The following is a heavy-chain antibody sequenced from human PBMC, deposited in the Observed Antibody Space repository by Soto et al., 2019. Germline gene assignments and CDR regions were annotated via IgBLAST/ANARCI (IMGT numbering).Heavy chain of an antibody. CDR2: LSTDKGNT. Sequence: QVQLVQSGAEVKKPGASVTVSCKPSGYTFTTYSMSWVRQAPGQGLEWMGWLSTDKGNTNYAQKLQGRVTMTTDTSTSTAYMELRGLRSDDTAVYYCRRVVTGYYYIDVWGKGTTVTVSS. CDR1: GYTFTTYS. D-gene: IGHD2-21*02. J-gene: IGHJ6*03. V-gene: IGHV1-18*01. CDR3: RRVVTGYYYIDV.